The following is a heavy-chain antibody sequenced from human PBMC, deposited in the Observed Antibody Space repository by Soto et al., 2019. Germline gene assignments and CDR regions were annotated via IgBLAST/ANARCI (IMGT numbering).Heavy chain of an antibody. CDR1: GYTFTSYA. J-gene: IGHJ3*02. CDR3: ARVDYVSAFDI. V-gene: IGHV1-3*01. Sequence: ASVKVSCKASGYTFTSYAMHWVRQAPGQRLEWMGWINASKCNTKYSQKFQGRFIITRYTSASTAYMELSSLRSDDTAVYYCARVDYVSAFDIWGQGTMVTVSS. D-gene: IGHD4-17*01. CDR2: INASKCNT.